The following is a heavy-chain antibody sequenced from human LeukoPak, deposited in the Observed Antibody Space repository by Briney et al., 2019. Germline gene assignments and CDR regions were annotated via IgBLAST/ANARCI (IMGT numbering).Heavy chain of an antibody. V-gene: IGHV3-53*01. CDR2: IYSGGST. D-gene: IGHD2-15*01. CDR1: GFTVSSNY. CDR3: ARDPGDCSGGSCYGDY. Sequence: GGSLRLSCAVSGFTVSSNYMSWVRQAPGKGLEWVSVIYSGGSTYYADSVKGRFTISRDNSKNTLYLQMNSLRAEDTAVYYCARDPGDCSGGSCYGDYWGQGTLVTVSS. J-gene: IGHJ4*02.